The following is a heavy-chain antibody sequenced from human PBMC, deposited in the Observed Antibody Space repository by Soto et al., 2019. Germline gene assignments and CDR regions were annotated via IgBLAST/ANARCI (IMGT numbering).Heavy chain of an antibody. J-gene: IGHJ3*02. Sequence: QILLVQSGGEVEKPGASVKVSCKASGYTFSSYGISWVRQAPGQGLEWMGWISADNGNTKYAQKLQGRVTMTTDTSTRTAYMELRSLRSDDTAVYYCARDPIVVGPGARPGGYAFDIWGQGTKVTVSS. CDR3: ARDPIVVGPGARPGGYAFDI. D-gene: IGHD2-2*01. CDR1: GYTFSSYG. V-gene: IGHV1-18*01. CDR2: ISADNGNT.